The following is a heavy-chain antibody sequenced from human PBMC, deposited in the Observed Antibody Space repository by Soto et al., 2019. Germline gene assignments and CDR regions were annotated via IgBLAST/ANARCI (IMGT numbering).Heavy chain of an antibody. CDR3: ARGGKVTLGIFYYDSSGSGPFDY. V-gene: IGHV3-7*01. J-gene: IGHJ4*02. CDR1: GFTFSSYW. Sequence: EVQLVESGGGLVQPGGSLRLSCAASGFTFSSYWMSWVRQAPGKGLEWVANIKQDGSEKYYVDSVKGRFTISRDNAKNSXXLXMXXLRAEDTAVYYCARGGKVTLGIFYYDSSGSGPFDYWGQGTLVTVSS. D-gene: IGHD3-22*01. CDR2: IKQDGSEK.